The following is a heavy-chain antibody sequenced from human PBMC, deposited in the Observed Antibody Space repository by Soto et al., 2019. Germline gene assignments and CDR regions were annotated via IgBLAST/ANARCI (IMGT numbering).Heavy chain of an antibody. D-gene: IGHD3-3*01. CDR2: ISGSGGST. CDR3: AKPSAYDFWSGYSYMDV. V-gene: IGHV3-23*01. Sequence: GGSLRLSCAASGFTFSSYAMSWVRQAPGKGLEWVSAISGSGGSTYYADSVKGRFTISRDNSKNTLYLQMNSLRAEDTAVYYCAKPSAYDFWSGYSYMDVWGKGTTVTVSS. J-gene: IGHJ6*03. CDR1: GFTFSSYA.